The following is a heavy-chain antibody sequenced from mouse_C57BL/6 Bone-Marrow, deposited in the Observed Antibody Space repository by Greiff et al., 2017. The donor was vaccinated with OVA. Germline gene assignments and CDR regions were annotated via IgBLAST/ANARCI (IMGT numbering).Heavy chain of an antibody. CDR1: GYTFTSYG. CDR3: ARGPLVA. CDR2: IYPRSGNT. J-gene: IGHJ2*01. D-gene: IGHD1-1*01. V-gene: IGHV1-81*01. Sequence: VQLQQSGAELARPGASVKLSCKASGYTFTSYGISWVKQRTGQGLGWIGEIYPRSGNTYYNEKFKGKATLTADKSSSTAYMELRSLTSEDSAVYFCARGPLVAWGQGTTLTVSS.